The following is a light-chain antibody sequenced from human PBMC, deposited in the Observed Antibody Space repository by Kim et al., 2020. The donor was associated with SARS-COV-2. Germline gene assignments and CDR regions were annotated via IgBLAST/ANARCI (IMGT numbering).Light chain of an antibody. CDR1: SSDVGGYHY. J-gene: IGLJ2*01. CDR2: DVS. Sequence: GKSVTISCTGTSSDVGGYHYVSWYQQHPGKAPKLMIYDVSKRPSGVPDRFSGSKSGNTASLTISGLQAEDEADYYCCSYAGSYTWVFGGGTKLTVL. CDR3: CSYAGSYTWV. V-gene: IGLV2-11*01.